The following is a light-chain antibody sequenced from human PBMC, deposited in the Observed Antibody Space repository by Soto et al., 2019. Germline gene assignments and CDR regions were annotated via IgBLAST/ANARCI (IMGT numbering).Light chain of an antibody. CDR1: GSNIGNNY. V-gene: IGLV1-51*01. CDR3: ETWDTSLSAVV. Sequence: QSVLTQPPSVSAAPGQKVTISCSGSGSNIGNNYVLWHQQLPGTAPKLILYDNNKRPSGIPDRFSGSKSGTSATLGITGLQTGDEADYYCETWDTSLSAVVFGGGTKLTVL. CDR2: DNN. J-gene: IGLJ2*01.